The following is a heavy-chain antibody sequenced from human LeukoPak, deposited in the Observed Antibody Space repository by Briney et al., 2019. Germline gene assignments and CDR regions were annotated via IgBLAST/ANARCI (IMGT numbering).Heavy chain of an antibody. J-gene: IGHJ6*02. CDR1: GFTFSSYA. V-gene: IGHV3-30-3*01. Sequence: PGRSLRLSCAASGFTFSSYAMHWVRQAPGKGLEWVAVISYDGSNKYYADSVKGRFTISRDNSKNTLYLQMNSLRAEDTAVYYCARDKCSGTSCYKNYYYGMDVWGQGTTVTVSS. D-gene: IGHD2-2*02. CDR2: ISYDGSNK. CDR3: ARDKCSGTSCYKNYYYGMDV.